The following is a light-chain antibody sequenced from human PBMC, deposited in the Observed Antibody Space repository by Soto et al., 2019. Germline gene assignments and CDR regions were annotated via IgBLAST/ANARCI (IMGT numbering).Light chain of an antibody. CDR1: QTISSW. CDR3: QHYNSYSEA. V-gene: IGKV1-5*03. CDR2: KAS. J-gene: IGKJ1*01. Sequence: DIQMTQSPSTLSGSVGDIVTITWRASQTISSWLAWYQQKPGKAPKLLIYKASTLKSGVPSRFSGSGSGTEFTLTISSLQPDGFATYYCQHYNSYSEAFGQGTKVDIK.